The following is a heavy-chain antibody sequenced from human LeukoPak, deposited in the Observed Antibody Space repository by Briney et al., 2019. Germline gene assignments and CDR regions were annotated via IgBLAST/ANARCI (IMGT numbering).Heavy chain of an antibody. D-gene: IGHD6-13*01. Sequence: ASVKVSCKASGYTFTSYYMHWVRQAPGQGLEWMGIINPSGGSTSYAQKFQGRVTMTRDTSTSTVYMELSSLRSEDTAVYYCARDLGEQGSSYAFDIWGQGTMVTVSS. CDR1: GYTFTSYY. J-gene: IGHJ3*02. CDR3: ARDLGEQGSSYAFDI. V-gene: IGHV1-46*01. CDR2: INPSGGST.